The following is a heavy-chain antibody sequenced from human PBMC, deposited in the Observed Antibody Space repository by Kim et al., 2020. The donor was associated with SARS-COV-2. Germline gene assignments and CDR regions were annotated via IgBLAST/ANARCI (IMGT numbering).Heavy chain of an antibody. V-gene: IGHV3-23*01. CDR3: AKSVYDILTGYNYYFDY. J-gene: IGHJ4*02. D-gene: IGHD3-9*01. Sequence: VKGRFTISRDNSKSTLYLQMNSLRAGDTAVYYCAKSVYDILTGYNYYFDYWGQGTLVTVSS.